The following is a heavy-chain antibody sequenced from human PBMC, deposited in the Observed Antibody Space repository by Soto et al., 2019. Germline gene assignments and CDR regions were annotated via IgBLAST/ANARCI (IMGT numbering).Heavy chain of an antibody. CDR2: ISAYNGNT. CDR1: GYTFTSYG. CDR3: ARYVPTVTTGGPDY. J-gene: IGHJ4*02. V-gene: IGHV1-18*01. Sequence: QVQLVQSGVEVEKPGASVKVSCKASGYTFTSYGVSWVRQAPGQGLAWMGWISAYNGNTNYAQKFQGRVTMTTDTSTSTAYMELRSLRSDDTAVYYCARYVPTVTTGGPDYWGQGTLGTVSS. D-gene: IGHD4-17*01.